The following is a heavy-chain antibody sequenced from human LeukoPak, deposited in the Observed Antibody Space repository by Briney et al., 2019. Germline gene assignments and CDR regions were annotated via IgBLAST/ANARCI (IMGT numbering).Heavy chain of an antibody. CDR1: GYTLTELS. CDR3: ATDSGDYVRAFDY. Sequence: ASVKVSCKVSGYTLTELSMHWVRQAPGKGLEWMGGFDPEDGETIYAQKFQGRVTMTEDTSTDTAYMQLSSLRSEDTAVYYCATDSGDYVRAFDYWGQGTLVTVSS. CDR2: FDPEDGET. D-gene: IGHD4-17*01. J-gene: IGHJ4*02. V-gene: IGHV1-24*01.